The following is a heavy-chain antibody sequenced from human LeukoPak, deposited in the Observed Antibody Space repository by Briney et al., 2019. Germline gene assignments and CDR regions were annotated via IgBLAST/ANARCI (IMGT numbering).Heavy chain of an antibody. J-gene: IGHJ4*02. CDR3: ARDRDYYDSSGSI. CDR2: IYYSGST. Sequence: PSETLSLTCTVSGGPISSSSYYWGWIRQPPGKGLEWIGYIYYSGSTNYNPSLKSRVTISVDTSKNQFSLKLSSVTAADTAVYYCARDRDYYDSSGSIWGQGTLVTVST. D-gene: IGHD3-22*01. CDR1: GGPISSSSYY. V-gene: IGHV4-61*05.